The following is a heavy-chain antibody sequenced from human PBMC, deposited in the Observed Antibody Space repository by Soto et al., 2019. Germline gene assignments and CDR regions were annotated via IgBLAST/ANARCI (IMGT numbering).Heavy chain of an antibody. V-gene: IGHV4-4*07. CDR2: VSASART. CDR3: ATGMGRYLEL. Sequence: QVQLQESGPGLVKPSETLSLTCTVSGDSISSVYWSWIRQPAGKGLESMGRVSASARTNSNPSLQSRVTVWFATSASQLSRQLTSLSVADTAVYFCATGMGRYLELGGRGTLVIVSS. CDR1: GDSISSVY. D-gene: IGHD2-8*01. J-gene: IGHJ2*01.